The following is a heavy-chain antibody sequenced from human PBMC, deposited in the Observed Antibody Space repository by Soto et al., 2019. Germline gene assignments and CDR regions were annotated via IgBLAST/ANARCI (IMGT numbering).Heavy chain of an antibody. CDR1: GGSFSGYY. D-gene: IGHD2-15*01. Sequence: ASETLSLSCAVYGGSFSGYYWSWIRQPPGKGLEWIGEINHSGSTNYNPSLKSRVTISVDTSKNQSSLKLSSVTAADTAVYYCARQPRVVAATLHPFDYWGQGTLVTVSS. V-gene: IGHV4-34*01. CDR3: ARQPRVVAATLHPFDY. CDR2: INHSGST. J-gene: IGHJ4*02.